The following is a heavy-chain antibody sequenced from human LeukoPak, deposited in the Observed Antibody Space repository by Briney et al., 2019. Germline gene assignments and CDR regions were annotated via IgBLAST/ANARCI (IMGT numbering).Heavy chain of an antibody. CDR3: GMSGDRVPLQDDVFDV. CDR1: GYNFPSHW. D-gene: IGHD1-26*01. CDR2: IYPGDSGP. J-gene: IGHJ3*01. V-gene: IGHV5-51*01. Sequence: GESLNISCKASGYNFPSHWIGWVRQMPGKGLEWMGIIYPGDSGPTYSPSFQGQVTISVDKSINTAYLQWSSLQASDTAMYYCGMSGDRVPLQDDVFDVWGQGTMVTVST.